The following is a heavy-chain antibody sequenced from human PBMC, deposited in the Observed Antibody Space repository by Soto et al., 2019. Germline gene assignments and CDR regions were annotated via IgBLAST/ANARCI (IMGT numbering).Heavy chain of an antibody. D-gene: IGHD3-22*01. CDR3: ARARGYYDSSGYLGPAY. V-gene: IGHV3-74*01. CDR2: INSDGSST. Sequence: VQLVESGGGLVQPGGSLRLSCAASGFTFSSYWMHWVRQAPGKGLVWVSRINSDGSSTSYADSVKGRFTISRDNAKNTLYLQMNSLRAEDTAVYYCARARGYYDSSGYLGPAYWGQGTLVTVSS. CDR1: GFTFSSYW. J-gene: IGHJ4*02.